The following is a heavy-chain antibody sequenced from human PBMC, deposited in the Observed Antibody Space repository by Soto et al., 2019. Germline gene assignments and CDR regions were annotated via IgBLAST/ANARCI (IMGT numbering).Heavy chain of an antibody. J-gene: IGHJ4*02. CDR2: ISSSSSTI. CDR1: GFTFSSYS. CDR3: ARDQQLGGPYYFDY. V-gene: IGHV3-48*02. Sequence: EVQLVESGGGLVQPGGSLRLSCAASGFTFSSYSVNWVRQAPGKGLEWVSYISSSSSTIYYADSVKGRFTISRDNAKNSLYLQMNSLRDEDTAVYYCARDQQLGGPYYFDYWGQGTLVTVSS. D-gene: IGHD6-6*01.